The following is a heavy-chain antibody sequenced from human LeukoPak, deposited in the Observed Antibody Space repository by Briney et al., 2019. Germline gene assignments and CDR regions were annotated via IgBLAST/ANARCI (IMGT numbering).Heavy chain of an antibody. CDR1: GFSLSTSGVG. J-gene: IGHJ5*02. D-gene: IGHD6-13*01. CDR2: IYWNDDK. CDR3: AHSKTGYSSSWLPYNWSDP. V-gene: IGHV2-5*01. Sequence: SGPTLVNPTQTLTLTCTFSGFSLSTSGVGVGWIRQPPGKALEWLALIYWNDDKRYSPSLKSRLTITKDTSKNQVVLTMTNMDPVDTATYYCAHSKTGYSSSWLPYNWSDPWGQGTLVTVSS.